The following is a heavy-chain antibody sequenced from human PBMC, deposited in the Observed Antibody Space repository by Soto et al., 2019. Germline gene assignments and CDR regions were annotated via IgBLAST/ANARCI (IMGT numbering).Heavy chain of an antibody. CDR2: TYYSGST. V-gene: IGHV4-31*03. CDR3: ARVWGTGTTSGSNWFDP. CDR1: GGSISSGGYY. J-gene: IGHJ5*02. Sequence: SETLSLTCTVSGGSISSGGYYWSWIRQHPGKGLEWIGYTYYSGSTYYNPSLKSRVTISVDTSKNQFSLKLSSVTAADTAVYYCARVWGTGTTSGSNWFDPWGQGTLVTVSS. D-gene: IGHD1-7*01.